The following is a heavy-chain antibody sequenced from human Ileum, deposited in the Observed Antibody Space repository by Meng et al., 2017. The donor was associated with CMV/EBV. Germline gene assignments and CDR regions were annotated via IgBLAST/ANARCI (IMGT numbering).Heavy chain of an antibody. Sequence: GESLKISCAASGFTFRDYYMTWIRQAPGKGLEWVSYISASGTTIYYADSVKGRFTISRDNAKNSLYLQMNSLRAEDTALYYCARDRRHYGDSSGYGSIDDWGQGTLVTVSS. CDR3: ARDRRHYGDSSGYGSIDD. CDR2: ISASGTTI. D-gene: IGHD3-22*01. V-gene: IGHV3-11*04. CDR1: GFTFRDYY. J-gene: IGHJ4*02.